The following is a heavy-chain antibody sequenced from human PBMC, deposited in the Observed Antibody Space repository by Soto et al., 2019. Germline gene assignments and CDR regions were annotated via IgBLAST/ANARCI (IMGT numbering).Heavy chain of an antibody. CDR3: AKDRNWGSSYYYYYGMDV. J-gene: IGHJ6*02. CDR2: ISYDGSNK. D-gene: IGHD7-27*01. Sequence: VQLVESGGGVVQPGRSLRLSCAASGFTFSSYGMHWVRQAPGKGLEWVAVISYDGSNKYYADSVKGRFTISRDNSKNTLYLQMNSLRAEDTAVYYCAKDRNWGSSYYYYYGMDVWGQGTTVTVSS. V-gene: IGHV3-30*18. CDR1: GFTFSSYG.